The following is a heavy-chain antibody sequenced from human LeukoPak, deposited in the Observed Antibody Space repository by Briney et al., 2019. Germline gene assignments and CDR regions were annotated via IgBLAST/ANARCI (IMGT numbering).Heavy chain of an antibody. D-gene: IGHD1-20*01. Sequence: ASVRVSCKASGGTFISYAISWVRQAPGQGLEWMGWIIPIFGTANYAQKFQGRVTITADESTSTAYMELSSLRSEDTAVYYCASPPGPAYNWTGDAFDIWGQGTMVTVSS. CDR1: GGTFISYA. CDR3: ASPPGPAYNWTGDAFDI. J-gene: IGHJ3*02. CDR2: IIPIFGTA. V-gene: IGHV1-69*13.